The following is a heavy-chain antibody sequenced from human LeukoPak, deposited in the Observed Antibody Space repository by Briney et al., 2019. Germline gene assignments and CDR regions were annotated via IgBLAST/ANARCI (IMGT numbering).Heavy chain of an antibody. Sequence: GGSLRLSCAASGFTFSSYSMNWVRQAPGKGLEWVSSISSSSSCIYYADSVKGRFTISRDNAKNSLYLQMNSLRAEDTAVYYCASDVEWPPLGDYWGQGTLVTVSS. J-gene: IGHJ4*02. CDR3: ASDVEWPPLGDY. CDR1: GFTFSSYS. V-gene: IGHV3-21*01. CDR2: ISSSSSCI. D-gene: IGHD3-3*01.